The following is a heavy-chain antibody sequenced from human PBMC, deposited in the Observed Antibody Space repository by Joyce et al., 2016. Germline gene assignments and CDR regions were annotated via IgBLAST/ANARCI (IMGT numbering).Heavy chain of an antibody. D-gene: IGHD2-15*01. J-gene: IGHJ6*03. Sequence: QLQLQESGPGLVKPSDTLSLTCTVSGGSIGIGTYYWGWIRQPPGKGLEWIGSIPYSGSPDYNPSLKSRVTISVDMSKSHFSLKVRSVTAADTAVYYCARQPMFVVVVAHGFYMDVWGTGSTVTVSS. CDR3: ARQPMFVVVVAHGFYMDV. V-gene: IGHV4-39*01. CDR2: IPYSGSP. CDR1: GGSIGIGTYY.